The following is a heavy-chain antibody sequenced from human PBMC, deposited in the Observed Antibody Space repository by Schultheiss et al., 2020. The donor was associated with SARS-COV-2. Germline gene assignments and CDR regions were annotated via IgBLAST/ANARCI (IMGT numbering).Heavy chain of an antibody. J-gene: IGHJ2*01. Sequence: ASVKVSCKASGGTFSNEAISWVRQSPGQGLEWMGWMNPNSGNTGYAQKFQGRVTMTRNTSISTAYMELSSLRSEDTAVYYCARGSGWYEYFDLWGRGTLVTVSS. V-gene: IGHV1-8*01. D-gene: IGHD6-19*01. CDR2: MNPNSGNT. CDR3: ARGSGWYEYFDL. CDR1: GGTFSNEA.